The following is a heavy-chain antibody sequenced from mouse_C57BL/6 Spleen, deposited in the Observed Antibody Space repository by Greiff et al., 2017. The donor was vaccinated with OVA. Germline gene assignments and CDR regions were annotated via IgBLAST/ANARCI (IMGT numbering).Heavy chain of an antibody. V-gene: IGHV6-3*01. J-gene: IGHJ4*01. Sequence: EVQLQESGGGLVQPGGSMKLSCVASGFTFSNYWMNWVRQSPEKGLEWVAQIRLKSDNYATHYAESVKGRFTISRDDSKSSVYLQMNNLRAEDTGIYYCTVPATTVVASYYAMDYWGQGTSVTVSS. D-gene: IGHD1-1*01. CDR2: IRLKSDNYAT. CDR1: GFTFSNYW. CDR3: TVPATTVVASYYAMDY.